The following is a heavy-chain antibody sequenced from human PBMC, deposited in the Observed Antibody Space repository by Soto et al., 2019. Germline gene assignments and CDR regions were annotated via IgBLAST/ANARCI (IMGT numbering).Heavy chain of an antibody. V-gene: IGHV4-39*02. CDR1: GGSISSSTYH. J-gene: IGHJ4*02. CDR2: IYYTGTT. CDR3: SRERESASEH. Sequence: QLQLQESGPGLVKPSETLSLTCTVSGGSISSSTYHWAWIRQPPGKGLEWIASIYYTGTTYYSPSLKRRVTISVDTSTNHFSLKLSSVTAADTAVYYCSRERESASEHWGQGTLVTVSS.